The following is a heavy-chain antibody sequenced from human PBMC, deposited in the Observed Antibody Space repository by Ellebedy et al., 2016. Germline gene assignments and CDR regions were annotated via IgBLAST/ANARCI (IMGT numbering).Heavy chain of an antibody. Sequence: GESLKISCAASGFTFSSYSLNWVRQAPGKGLEWVSSISTISSYADSVKGRFTISRDNAKSSLYLQMNSLRAEDTAVYYCARDTDGWSRDSWGQGTLVSVSS. J-gene: IGHJ4*02. CDR1: GFTFSSYS. V-gene: IGHV3-21*01. D-gene: IGHD5-24*01. CDR2: ISTISS. CDR3: ARDTDGWSRDS.